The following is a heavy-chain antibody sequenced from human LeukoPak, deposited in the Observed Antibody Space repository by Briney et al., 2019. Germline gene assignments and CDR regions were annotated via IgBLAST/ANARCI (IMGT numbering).Heavy chain of an antibody. CDR1: GGSFSGYY. CDR2: INHSGST. D-gene: IGHD5-24*01. V-gene: IGHV4-34*01. CDR3: AKDMHGYDRPVDY. J-gene: IGHJ4*02. Sequence: PSETLSLTCAVYGGSFSGYYWSWIRQPPGKGLEWIGEINHSGSTNYNPSLKSRVTISVDTSKNQFSLKLSSVTAADTAVYYCAKDMHGYDRPVDYWGRGTLVTVSS.